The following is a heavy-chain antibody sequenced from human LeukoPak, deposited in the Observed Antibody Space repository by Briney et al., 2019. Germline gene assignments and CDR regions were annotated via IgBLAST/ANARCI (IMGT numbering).Heavy chain of an antibody. D-gene: IGHD2/OR15-2a*01. Sequence: SVKVSCKASGYTFTSYDINWVRQAPGQGLEWMGGIIPIFGTANYAQKFQGRVTITADESTSTAYMELSSLRSEDTAVYYCARTNDYFNWFDPWGQGTLVTVSS. CDR3: ARTNDYFNWFDP. CDR1: GYTFTSYD. V-gene: IGHV1-69*13. J-gene: IGHJ5*02. CDR2: IIPIFGTA.